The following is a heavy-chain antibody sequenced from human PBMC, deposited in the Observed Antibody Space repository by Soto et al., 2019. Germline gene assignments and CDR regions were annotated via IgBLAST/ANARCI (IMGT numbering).Heavy chain of an antibody. J-gene: IGHJ6*02. Sequence: PEGSLRLSCAASGFTFSSYGMHWVRQAPGPGLEWVAVISYDGSNKYYADSVKGRFTISRDNSKNTLYLQMNSLRAEDTAVYYCAKDRSRGPWTYYYGMDVWGQGTTVTVSS. CDR3: AKDRSRGPWTYYYGMDV. V-gene: IGHV3-30*18. D-gene: IGHD1-1*01. CDR1: GFTFSSYG. CDR2: ISYDGSNK.